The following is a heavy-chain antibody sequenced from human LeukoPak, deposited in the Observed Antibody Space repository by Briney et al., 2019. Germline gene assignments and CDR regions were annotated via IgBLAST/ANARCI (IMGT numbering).Heavy chain of an antibody. V-gene: IGHV4-61*02. CDR3: AHSGTRDYYYGMDV. CDR2: IYTSGST. Sequence: PSETLSLTCIVSGGSISSGSYYWSWIRQPAGKGLEWIGRIYTSGSTNYNPSLKSRVTISVDTSKNQFSLKLSSVTAADTAVYYCAHSGTRDYYYGMDVWGQGTTVTVSS. J-gene: IGHJ6*02. D-gene: IGHD1-26*01. CDR1: GGSISSGSYY.